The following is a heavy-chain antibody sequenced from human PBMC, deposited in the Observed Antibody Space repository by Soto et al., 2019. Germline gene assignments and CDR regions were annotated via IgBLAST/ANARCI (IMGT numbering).Heavy chain of an antibody. CDR1: GFTFSTYG. V-gene: IGHV3-30*18. CDR3: AKDLCGYSYGRTCHYHYGMDV. CDR2: ISHDGSKK. J-gene: IGHJ6*02. D-gene: IGHD5-18*01. Sequence: PGGSMRLSCAVSGFTFSTYGRHWVRQATGKGLEWVAVISHDGSKKHYADSVKGRFTISRDNSKNTLYLQMNSLRGEDTAVYYCAKDLCGYSYGRTCHYHYGMDVWGQGTTVTVSS.